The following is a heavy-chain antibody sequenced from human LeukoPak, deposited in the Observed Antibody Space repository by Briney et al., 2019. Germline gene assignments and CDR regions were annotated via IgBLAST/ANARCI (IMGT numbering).Heavy chain of an antibody. D-gene: IGHD1-26*01. J-gene: IGHJ6*02. CDR2: IIPIFGTA. CDR3: ARGGGSGSYSGMDV. CDR1: GGTFSSYA. Sequence: SVKVSCKASGGTFSSYAISWVRQAPGQGLEWMGGIIPIFGTANYAQKFQGRVTMTRNTSISTAYMELSSLRSEDTAVYYCARGGGSGSYSGMDVWGQGTTVTVSS. V-gene: IGHV1-69*05.